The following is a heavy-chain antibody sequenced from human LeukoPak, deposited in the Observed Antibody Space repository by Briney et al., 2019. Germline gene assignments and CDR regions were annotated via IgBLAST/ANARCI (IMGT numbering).Heavy chain of an antibody. CDR3: AKGSLWFGELSVAFDI. V-gene: IGHV3-30*02. J-gene: IGHJ3*02. CDR1: GFTFSAYG. D-gene: IGHD3-10*01. Sequence: GGSLRLSCAASGFTFSAYGMHWVRQAPGKGLEWVAFIRYDGSNKYYADSVKGRFTISRDNSKNTLYLQMNSLRAEDTAVYYCAKGSLWFGELSVAFDIWGQGTMVTVSS. CDR2: IRYDGSNK.